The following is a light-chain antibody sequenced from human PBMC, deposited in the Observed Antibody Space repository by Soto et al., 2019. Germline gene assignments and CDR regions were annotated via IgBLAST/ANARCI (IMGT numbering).Light chain of an antibody. V-gene: IGKV1-27*01. CDR1: RAISNF. J-gene: IGKJ1*01. CDR3: QKYNSAPPA. Sequence: DFQLTQSPSSLSASVGDRVTITCRASRAISNFVAWYQQKPGEVPKLLIYAASSLLSGVPSRFSGSGSRTDFTLSISGLQPEDVGTFYCQKYNSAPPAFGPGTRVEIK. CDR2: AAS.